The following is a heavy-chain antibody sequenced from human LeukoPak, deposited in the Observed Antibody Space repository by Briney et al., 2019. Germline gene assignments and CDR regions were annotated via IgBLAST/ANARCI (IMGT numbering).Heavy chain of an antibody. CDR3: AKTFTSIVGAQYYFDY. CDR1: GFTFSSNG. CDR2: ISHDGTNK. J-gene: IGHJ4*02. Sequence: PGGSLRLSCAASGFTFSSNGMHWVRQAPGKGLEWVAIISHDGTNKYYADSVKGRFTISRDNSKNTLYLQMNSLRAEDTAVYYCAKTFTSIVGAQYYFDYWGQGTLVTVSS. D-gene: IGHD1-26*01. V-gene: IGHV3-30*18.